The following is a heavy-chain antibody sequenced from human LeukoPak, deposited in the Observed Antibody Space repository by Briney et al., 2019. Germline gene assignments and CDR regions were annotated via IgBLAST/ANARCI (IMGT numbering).Heavy chain of an antibody. CDR2: ISSSSSTI. V-gene: IGHV3-48*01. J-gene: IGHJ6*03. CDR3: ASLTEHYDFWSGNYYYYMDV. D-gene: IGHD3-3*01. CDR1: GFTFSSYS. Sequence: GGSLRLSCAASGFTFSSYSMNWVRQAPGKGLEWVSYISSSSSTIYYADSFKGRFTISRDNAKNSLYLQMNSLRAEDTAVYYCASLTEHYDFWSGNYYYYMDVWGKGTTVTVSS.